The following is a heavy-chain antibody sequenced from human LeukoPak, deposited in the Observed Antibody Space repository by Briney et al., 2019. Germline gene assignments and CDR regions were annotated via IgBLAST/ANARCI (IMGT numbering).Heavy chain of an antibody. D-gene: IGHD3-16*02. J-gene: IGHJ4*02. CDR2: IFDSGTT. CDR1: GDSITNYS. V-gene: IGHV4-59*12. CDR3: AASLRLVRNYWGSYRSIDY. Sequence: SPSETLSLTCSVSGDSITNYSWSWIRQPPGKGLEWIGYIFDSGTTNYNPTLKSRVTISVDTSRNQFSLKLSSVTAADTAVYYCAASLRLVRNYWGSYRSIDYWGQGTLVTVSS.